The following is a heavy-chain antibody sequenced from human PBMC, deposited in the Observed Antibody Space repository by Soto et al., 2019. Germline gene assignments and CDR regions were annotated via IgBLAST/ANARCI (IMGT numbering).Heavy chain of an antibody. D-gene: IGHD3-3*01. CDR3: AKVLIFGVARYFDN. CDR2: LSGSGVFT. Sequence: GGSLRLSCAASGFTFSSYAMSWVRQAPGKGLDWVSGLSGSGVFTYYADSVKGRFTISRDNSKNTLYLQMNGLRAEDTAVYFCAKVLIFGVARYFDNWGQGTLVTVSS. J-gene: IGHJ4*02. V-gene: IGHV3-23*01. CDR1: GFTFSSYA.